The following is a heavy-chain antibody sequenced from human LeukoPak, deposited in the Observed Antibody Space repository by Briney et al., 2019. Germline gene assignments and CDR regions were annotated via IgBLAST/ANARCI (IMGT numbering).Heavy chain of an antibody. J-gene: IGHJ6*03. CDR3: ARTTEGGYTYDYFFYYYMDV. CDR1: GYSISSGYY. V-gene: IGHV4-38-2*02. D-gene: IGHD5-18*01. CDR2: INHSGST. Sequence: SETLSLTCTVSGYSISSGYYWGWIRQPPGKGLEWIGSINHSGSTYYNPSLKSRVTISVDTSKNQFSLKLSSVTAADTAVYYCARTTEGGYTYDYFFYYYMDVWGKGTTVTISS.